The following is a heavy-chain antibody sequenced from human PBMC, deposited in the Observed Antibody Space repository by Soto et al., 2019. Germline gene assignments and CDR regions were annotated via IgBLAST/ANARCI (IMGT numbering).Heavy chain of an antibody. CDR3: TRHGGVSGQLVLYY. CDR1: GFTFSGSA. CDR2: IRSKANSYAT. D-gene: IGHD6-13*01. Sequence: EVQLVESGGGLVKPGGSLKLSCAASGFTFSGSAMHWVRQASGKGLEWVGRIRSKANSYATAYAASVKGRFTISRDDSKNTAYLQMNSLKTEDTAVYYCTRHGGVSGQLVLYYWGQGTLVTVSS. J-gene: IGHJ4*02. V-gene: IGHV3-73*02.